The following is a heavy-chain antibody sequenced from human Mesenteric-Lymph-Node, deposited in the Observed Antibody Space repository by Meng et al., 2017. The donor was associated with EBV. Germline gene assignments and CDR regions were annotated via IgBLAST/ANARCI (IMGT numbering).Heavy chain of an antibody. V-gene: IGHV3-21*01. Sequence: VGSGGGVVKPGGSLRLFCAASGFTFSSYSMNWVRQAPGKGLEWVSSISSSSSYIYYADSVKGRFTISRDNAKNSLYLQMNSLRAEDTAAYYCARAPNDYGDYWGQGTLVTVSS. J-gene: IGHJ4*02. CDR2: ISSSSSYI. CDR3: ARAPNDYGDY. CDR1: GFTFSSYS.